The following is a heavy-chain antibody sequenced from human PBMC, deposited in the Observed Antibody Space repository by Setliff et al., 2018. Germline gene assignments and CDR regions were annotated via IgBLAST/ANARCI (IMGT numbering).Heavy chain of an antibody. Sequence: PSETLSLTCTVSGGSISSGSYYWSWIRQPAGKGLEWIGRIYTSGSTNYNPSLKSRVTMSVDTSKNQLSLKLSSVTAADTAVYYCARKGISALSGAFDMWGQGTMVTVSS. J-gene: IGHJ3*02. CDR3: ARKGISALSGAFDM. D-gene: IGHD1-26*01. CDR1: GGSISSGSYY. CDR2: IYTSGST. V-gene: IGHV4-61*02.